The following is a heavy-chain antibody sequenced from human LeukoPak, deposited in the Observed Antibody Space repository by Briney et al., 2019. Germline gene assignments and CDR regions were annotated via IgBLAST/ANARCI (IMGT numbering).Heavy chain of an antibody. CDR1: GGTFSSYA. J-gene: IGHJ4*02. D-gene: IGHD5-12*01. CDR2: IIPILGIA. Sequence: ASVKLSCKASGGTFSSYAISWVRQAPGQGLEWMGRIIPILGIAKYAQKFQGRVTITADKSTSTAYMELSSLRSEDTAVYYCAREGGIVATIMGYFDYWGQGTLVTVSS. V-gene: IGHV1-69*04. CDR3: AREGGIVATIMGYFDY.